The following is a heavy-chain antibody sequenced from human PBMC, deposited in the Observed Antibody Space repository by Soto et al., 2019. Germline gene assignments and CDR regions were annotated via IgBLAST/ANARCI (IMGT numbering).Heavy chain of an antibody. CDR3: ASALSSIAVAGTVDY. D-gene: IGHD6-19*01. J-gene: IGHJ4*02. Sequence: GGSLRLSCAASGFTFSSYGMHWVRQAPGKGLEWVAVISYDGSNKYYADSVKGRFTISRDNSKNTLYLQMNSLRAEDTAVYYCASALSSIAVAGTVDYWGQGTLVTVSS. V-gene: IGHV3-30*03. CDR1: GFTFSSYG. CDR2: ISYDGSNK.